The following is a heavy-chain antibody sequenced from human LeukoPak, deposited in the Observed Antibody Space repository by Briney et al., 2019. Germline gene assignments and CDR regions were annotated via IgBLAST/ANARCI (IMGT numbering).Heavy chain of an antibody. CDR1: GDSVSSNSAA. V-gene: IGHV6-1*01. CDR2: TYYSSKWYN. J-gene: IGHJ6*02. CDR3: ASAYYGMDV. Sequence: SQTLSLTCAISGDSVSSNSAAWDCIRHSPSRGFAWLVRTYYSSKWYNYYAVSVESRITINPDTSKNQFSLQLTTVTPEDTAVYYCASAYYGMDVWGQGTTVTVSS.